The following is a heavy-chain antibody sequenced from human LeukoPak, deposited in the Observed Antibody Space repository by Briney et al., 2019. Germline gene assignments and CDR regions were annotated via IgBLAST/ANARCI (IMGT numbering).Heavy chain of an antibody. Sequence: ASVKVSCKASGYTFNSYGISWVRQAPGQGLEWMGWISAYNGNTNYAQKLQGRVTMTTDTSTSTAYMELRSLRSDDTAVYYCARGNEVEKGCYWYFDLWGRGTLVTVSS. V-gene: IGHV1-18*01. CDR1: GYTFNSYG. CDR2: ISAYNGNT. J-gene: IGHJ2*01. CDR3: ARGNEVEKGCYWYFDL. D-gene: IGHD1-1*01.